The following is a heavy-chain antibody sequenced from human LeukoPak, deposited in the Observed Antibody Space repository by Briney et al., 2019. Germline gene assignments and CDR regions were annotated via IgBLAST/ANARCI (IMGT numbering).Heavy chain of an antibody. Sequence: GESLKISCKGSGYSFTSYCIGWVRQMPGKGLEWMGIIYPGDSDTRYSPSFQGQVTISADKSISTAYLQWSSLKASDTAMYYCARRGYCSSTSCYMWDYWGQGTLVTVSS. CDR2: IYPGDSDT. CDR3: ARRGYCSSTSCYMWDY. J-gene: IGHJ4*02. D-gene: IGHD2-2*02. CDR1: GYSFTSYC. V-gene: IGHV5-51*01.